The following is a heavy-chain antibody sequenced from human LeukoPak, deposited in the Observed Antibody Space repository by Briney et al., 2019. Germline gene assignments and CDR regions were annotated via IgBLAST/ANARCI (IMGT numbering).Heavy chain of an antibody. CDR1: GYSFTDYY. Sequence: ASAKVSCMTSGYSFTDYYMHWVRQAPGQGLEWMGWINPNSGRTSSAQKFQGRVTMTRDPSITTVYMEVTWLTSDDTAIYYCARADRLDGGPYLIGPWGQGTLVTVSS. J-gene: IGHJ5*02. D-gene: IGHD3-16*01. CDR2: INPNSGRT. V-gene: IGHV1-2*02. CDR3: ARADRLDGGPYLIGP.